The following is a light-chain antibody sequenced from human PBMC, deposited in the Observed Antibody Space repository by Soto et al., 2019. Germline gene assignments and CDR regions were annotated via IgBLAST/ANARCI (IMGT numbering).Light chain of an antibody. CDR2: TAS. CDR3: QQLNSFPIT. V-gene: IGKV1-17*01. J-gene: IGKJ5*01. CDR1: QGISDY. Sequence: DIRMTQSPSSLSASVGDTVTITCRASQGISDYLSWFQHKPGEAPKLLIYTASSLQGGVPSRFSGSGSGTEFTLTITSLQPEDFATYYCQQLNSFPITFGQGTRLEIK.